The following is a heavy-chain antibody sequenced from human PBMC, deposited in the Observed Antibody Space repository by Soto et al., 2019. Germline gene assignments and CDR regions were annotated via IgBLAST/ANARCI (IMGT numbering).Heavy chain of an antibody. D-gene: IGHD6-19*01. CDR2: IYYSGST. CDR3: ARRGSGWYKGLPSGGIKLFDY. V-gene: IGHV4-39*01. Sequence: PSETLSLTCTVSGGSISSSSYYWGWIRQPPGKGLEWIGSIYYSGSTYYNPSLKSRVTISVDTSKNQFSLKLSSVTAADTAVYYCARRGSGWYKGLPSGGIKLFDYWGQGTLVTVSS. CDR1: GGSISSSSYY. J-gene: IGHJ4*02.